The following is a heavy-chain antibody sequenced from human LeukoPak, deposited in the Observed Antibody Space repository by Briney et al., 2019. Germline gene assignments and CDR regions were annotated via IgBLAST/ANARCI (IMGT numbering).Heavy chain of an antibody. CDR3: ARNYYDRSGYSDTFDY. CDR1: GFTFSSSA. V-gene: IGHV3-30*04. Sequence: RSLRLSCAASGFTFSSSAMHWVRQAPGKGLEWVAFISHDGSNEYYADSVKGRFTISRDSSKNTLYLQMNSLRAEDTAVYYCARNYYDRSGYSDTFDYWGQGTLVTVSS. CDR2: ISHDGSNE. D-gene: IGHD3-22*01. J-gene: IGHJ4*02.